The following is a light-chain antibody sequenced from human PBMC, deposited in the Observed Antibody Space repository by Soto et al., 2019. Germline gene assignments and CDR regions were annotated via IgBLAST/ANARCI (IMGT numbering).Light chain of an antibody. CDR3: RRSHSTPLP. CDR2: GAS. CDR1: QTIKNY. Sequence: HMTQSPSSLSASVGDRVTITCRASQTIKNYLSWYQQKPRKAPRVVIFGASLLQSGVPSTFSAHGSGTDFTLAICRLRPDDFATYYCRRSHSTPLPFGQGPRLDI. J-gene: IGKJ5*01. V-gene: IGKV1-39*01.